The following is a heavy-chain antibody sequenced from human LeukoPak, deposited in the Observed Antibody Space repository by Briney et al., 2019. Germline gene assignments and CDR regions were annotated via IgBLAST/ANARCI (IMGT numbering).Heavy chain of an antibody. V-gene: IGHV5-51*01. D-gene: IGHD6-13*01. CDR3: ARPLVGTGYSSSWYFNY. J-gene: IGHJ4*02. CDR1: GYSFTTYW. Sequence: GESLKISCKGSGYSFTTYWIAWVRQMPGKGLEWMGTIYPGDSDTRYRPSFQGQVTISADKSITTAYLQWSSLKASDTAMYYCARPLVGTGYSSSWYFNYWGQGTLVTVSS. CDR2: IYPGDSDT.